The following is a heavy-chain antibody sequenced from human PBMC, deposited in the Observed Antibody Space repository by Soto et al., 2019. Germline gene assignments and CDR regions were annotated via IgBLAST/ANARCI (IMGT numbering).Heavy chain of an antibody. CDR1: GFTFSNAW. CDR2: IKSKTDGGTT. D-gene: IGHD2-2*01. CDR3: RVCPEDYYYGMDV. J-gene: IGHJ6*02. V-gene: IGHV3-15*01. Sequence: EVQLVESGGGLVKPGGSLRLSCAASGFTFSNAWMSWVRQAPGKGLEWVGRIKSKTDGGTTDYAAPVKGRFTISRDDSKNTLYLQMNSLKTEDTAVYYCRVCPEDYYYGMDVWGQGTTVTVSS.